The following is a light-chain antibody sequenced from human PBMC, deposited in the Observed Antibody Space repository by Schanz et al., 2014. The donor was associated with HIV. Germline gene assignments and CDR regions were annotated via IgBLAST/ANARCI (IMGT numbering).Light chain of an antibody. CDR2: GAS. J-gene: IGKJ3*01. Sequence: DIVMTQSPTTLPVSPGERVTVSCRASQTISSNLAWYQQKRGQTPRLLIYGASTRAPGIPVRFSGSGSGTDFTLTISRLEPDDFAVYFCQQYDSSPLTFGPGTKVDIK. V-gene: IGKV3-15*01. CDR1: QTISSN. CDR3: QQYDSSPLT.